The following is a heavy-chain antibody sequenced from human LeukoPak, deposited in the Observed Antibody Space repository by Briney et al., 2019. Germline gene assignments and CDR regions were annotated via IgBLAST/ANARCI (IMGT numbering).Heavy chain of an antibody. CDR1: GFTFSAYS. D-gene: IGHD3-3*01. CDR3: ARYYEYAFDN. CDR2: IGISSGNT. V-gene: IGHV3-48*01. J-gene: IGHJ4*02. Sequence: GGSLRLSCAASGFTFSAYSMNWVRQAPGKGLEWISYIGISSGNTKYADSVKGRFTISGDKAKNSLYLQMNSLRVEDTAVYYCARYYEYAFDNWGQGTLVTVSS.